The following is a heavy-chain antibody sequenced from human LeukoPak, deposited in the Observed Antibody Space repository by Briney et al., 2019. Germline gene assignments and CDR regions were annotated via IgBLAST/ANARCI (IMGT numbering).Heavy chain of an antibody. J-gene: IGHJ6*02. D-gene: IGHD2-2*01. CDR3: ATFVGGQLLREPPYGMDV. Sequence: SETLSLTCTVSGGSISSGDYYWSWIRQPPGKGLEWIGYIYYSGSTYYNPSLKSRVTISVDTSKNQFSLKLSSVTAADTAVYYCATFVGGQLLREPPYGMDVWGQGTTVTVSS. CDR1: GGSISSGDYY. V-gene: IGHV4-30-4*01. CDR2: IYYSGST.